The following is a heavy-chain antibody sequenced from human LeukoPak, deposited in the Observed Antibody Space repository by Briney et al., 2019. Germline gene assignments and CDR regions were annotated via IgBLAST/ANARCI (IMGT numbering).Heavy chain of an antibody. D-gene: IGHD3-9*01. CDR1: GFTFSTHA. CDR2: IRGSGGST. CDR3: AKARGDILTGYYYYFDY. Sequence: GGSLRLSCAASGFTFSTHAMSWVRQAPGKGLDWVSGIRGSGGSTYYAGSVKGRFTISRDNSKNTLYLQMDSLRAEDTAVYYCAKARGDILTGYYYYFDYWGQGTLVTVSS. V-gene: IGHV3-23*01. J-gene: IGHJ4*02.